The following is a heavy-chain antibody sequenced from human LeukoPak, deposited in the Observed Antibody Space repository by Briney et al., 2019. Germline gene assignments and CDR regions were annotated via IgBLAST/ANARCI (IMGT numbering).Heavy chain of an antibody. J-gene: IGHJ4*02. CDR2: IIPIFGTA. D-gene: IGHD4-17*01. CDR3: ARDRYGDYGYFDY. Sequence: SVKVSCKASGGTFSSYAISWVRQAPGQGLEWMGGIIPIFGTANYAQKFQSRVTITADESTSTAYMELSSLRSEDTAVYYCARDRYGDYGYFDYWGQGTLVTVSS. V-gene: IGHV1-69*01. CDR1: GGTFSSYA.